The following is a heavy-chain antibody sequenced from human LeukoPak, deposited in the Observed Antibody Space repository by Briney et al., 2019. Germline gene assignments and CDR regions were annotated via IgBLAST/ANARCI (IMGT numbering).Heavy chain of an antibody. V-gene: IGHV4-4*02. CDR3: AREGGFYRPLDY. Sequence: SETLSLTCGVSGGSVSSTNWWTWIRQPPGKGLEWIGEVHLDGRTNFNPSLKSRLTKSVDLSENHVSLKLTSVTAADTAVYYCAREGGFYRPLDYSGQGTLVTVSS. CDR2: VHLDGRT. D-gene: IGHD6-25*01. CDR1: GGSVSSTNW. J-gene: IGHJ4*02.